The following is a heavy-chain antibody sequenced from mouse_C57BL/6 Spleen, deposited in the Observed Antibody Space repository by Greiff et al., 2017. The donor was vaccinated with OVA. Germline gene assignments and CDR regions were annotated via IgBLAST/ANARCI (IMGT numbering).Heavy chain of an antibody. Sequence: VQLQQPGAELVRPGSSVKLSCKASGYTFTSYWMDWVKQRPGQGLEWIGNIYPSDSETHYNQKFKDKATLTVDKSSSTAYMQLSSLTSEDSAVYYCARGYYGSPFDYWGQGTTLTVSS. V-gene: IGHV1-61*01. CDR2: IYPSDSET. D-gene: IGHD1-1*01. CDR1: GYTFTSYW. J-gene: IGHJ2*01. CDR3: ARGYYGSPFDY.